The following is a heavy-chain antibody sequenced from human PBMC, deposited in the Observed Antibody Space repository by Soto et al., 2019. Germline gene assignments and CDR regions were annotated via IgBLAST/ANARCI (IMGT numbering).Heavy chain of an antibody. D-gene: IGHD3-9*01. Sequence: GGSLRLSCSASGFTFSSYALHWVRQAPGKGLEWVAVISYDGSNKYYADSVKGRFTISRDKSKNTLYLQMNSPRAEDTAAYYCARDAPPSYYDILTGYFPDAFDIWGQGTMVTVSS. J-gene: IGHJ3*02. CDR3: ARDAPPSYYDILTGYFPDAFDI. CDR1: GFTFSSYA. CDR2: ISYDGSNK. V-gene: IGHV3-30-3*01.